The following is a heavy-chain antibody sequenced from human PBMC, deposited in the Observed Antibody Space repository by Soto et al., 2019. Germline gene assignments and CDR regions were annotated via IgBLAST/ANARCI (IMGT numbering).Heavy chain of an antibody. CDR2: ISYDGSNK. Sequence: QVQLVESGGGVVQPGRSLRLSCAASGFTFSSYGMHWVRQAPGKGLEWVEGISYDGSNKYYADSMKGRLTISRDNSKNTVYLQMNSLRAEDTAVYYCANGRYDSRSSEFDFWGQGTLVTVFS. J-gene: IGHJ4*02. V-gene: IGHV3-30*18. CDR3: ANGRYDSRSSEFDF. CDR1: GFTFSSYG. D-gene: IGHD6-6*01.